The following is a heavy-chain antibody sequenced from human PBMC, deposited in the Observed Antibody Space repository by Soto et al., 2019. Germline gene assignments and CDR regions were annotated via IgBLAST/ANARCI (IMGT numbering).Heavy chain of an antibody. J-gene: IGHJ4*02. CDR2: FDPEDGET. Sequence: ASVKVSCKVSGYTLTELSMHWVRQAPGKGLEWMGGFDPEDGETIYAQKFQGRVTMTEDTSTDTAYMELNSLRAEDTAVYYCAKDLQFSGWLSAQTFDYWGQGTQVTVSS. D-gene: IGHD6-19*01. V-gene: IGHV1-24*01. CDR3: AKDLQFSGWLSAQTFDY. CDR1: GYTLTELS.